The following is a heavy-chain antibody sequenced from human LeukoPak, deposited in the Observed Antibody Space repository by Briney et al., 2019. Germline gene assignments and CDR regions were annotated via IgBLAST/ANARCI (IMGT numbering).Heavy chain of an antibody. CDR1: GFTFSSYA. CDR3: AKEGCSSTSCYFDY. V-gene: IGHV3-30*04. J-gene: IGHJ4*02. Sequence: GGSLRLSCAASGFTFSSYAMHWVRQAPGKGLEWVAVISYDGRNKYYADSVKGRFTISRDNSKNTLYLQMNSLRAEDTAVYYCAKEGCSSTSCYFDYWGQGTLVTVSS. D-gene: IGHD2-2*01. CDR2: ISYDGRNK.